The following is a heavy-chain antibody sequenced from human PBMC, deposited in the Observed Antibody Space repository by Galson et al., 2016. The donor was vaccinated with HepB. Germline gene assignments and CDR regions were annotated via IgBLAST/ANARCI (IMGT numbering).Heavy chain of an antibody. CDR2: IFHSGST. CDR3: ARVPDYGGKPVDY. CDR1: GGSISSSSW. V-gene: IGHV4-4*02. J-gene: IGHJ4*02. Sequence: SETLSLTCAVSGGSISSSSWWSWVRQPPGKGLEWIGEIFHSGSTNYNASLKSRVTILVDKSKNQFSLKLTSVTAADTAMYYCARVPDYGGKPVDYWGQGSLVTVSS. D-gene: IGHD4-23*01.